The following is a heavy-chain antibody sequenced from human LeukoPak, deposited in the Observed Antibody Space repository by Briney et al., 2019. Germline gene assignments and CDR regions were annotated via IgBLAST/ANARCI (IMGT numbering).Heavy chain of an antibody. CDR3: AKGGYSTWFDP. V-gene: IGHV3-23*01. CDR2: IRATDPST. J-gene: IGHJ5*02. CDR1: GFTFGDYS. D-gene: IGHD2-15*01. Sequence: GGSLRLSCAAYGFTFGDYSMAWVRQAPGEGLEWISTIRATDPSTYYADSMKGRFTVSRDNSQNTLFLHMDRLRAEDTDVYYCAKGGYSTWFDPWGQGTLVTVSS.